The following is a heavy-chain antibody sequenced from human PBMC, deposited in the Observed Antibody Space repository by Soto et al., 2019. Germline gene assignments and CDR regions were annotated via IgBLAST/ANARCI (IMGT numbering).Heavy chain of an antibody. CDR2: ISYDGSHK. V-gene: IGHV3-30*18. Sequence: GGSLRLSCAASGFTFSNYGIHWVRQAPGKGLVWVTVISYDGSHKYYADSVKGRFTISRDNSKNTVYLEMNSLRDEDTAVYYCAKRRGDHIIYSWGIDVWGQGTKVTVSS. CDR3: AKRRGDHIIYSWGIDV. J-gene: IGHJ6*02. CDR1: GFTFSNYG. D-gene: IGHD5-18*01.